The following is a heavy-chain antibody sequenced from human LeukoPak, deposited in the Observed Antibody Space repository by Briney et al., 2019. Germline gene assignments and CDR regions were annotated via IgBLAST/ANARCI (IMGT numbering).Heavy chain of an antibody. CDR2: IIPILNTT. CDR3: ARGTSIRGDDYHGMDV. V-gene: IGHV1-69*08. CDR1: GGTFSSDT. J-gene: IGHJ6*02. Sequence: GASVKGSSKASGGTFSSDTINWGRQAPEQGPEWMGRIIPILNTTNYAQKLQDRVTIIADRSTSTTYMELRGLRSEDTAVYYCARGTSIRGDDYHGMDVWGQGSTITVSS. D-gene: IGHD3-10*01.